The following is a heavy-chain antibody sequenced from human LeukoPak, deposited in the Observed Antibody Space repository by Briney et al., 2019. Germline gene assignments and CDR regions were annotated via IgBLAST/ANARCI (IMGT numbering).Heavy chain of an antibody. V-gene: IGHV3-48*01. Sequence: PGGSLRLSCAASGFTFSSYSMNWVRQAPGKGLEWVSYISSSSSTIYYADSVKGRFTISRDNAKNSLYLQMNSLRAEDTAVYYCARGFSWGSRYYFDYWGQGTLVTVSS. CDR2: ISSSSSTI. J-gene: IGHJ4*02. CDR1: GFTFSSYS. D-gene: IGHD7-27*01. CDR3: ARGFSWGSRYYFDY.